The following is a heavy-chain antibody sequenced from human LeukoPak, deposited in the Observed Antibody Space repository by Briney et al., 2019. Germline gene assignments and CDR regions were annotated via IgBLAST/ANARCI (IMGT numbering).Heavy chain of an antibody. Sequence: SETLSLTCAVYGGSFSGYYWSWIRQPPGKGLEWIGEINHSGSTNHNPSLKSRVTISVDTSKNQFSLKLSSVTAADTAVYYCARGHIFGDRFDYWGQGTLVTVSS. J-gene: IGHJ4*02. CDR1: GGSFSGYY. CDR2: INHSGST. D-gene: IGHD3-3*01. CDR3: ARGHIFGDRFDY. V-gene: IGHV4-34*01.